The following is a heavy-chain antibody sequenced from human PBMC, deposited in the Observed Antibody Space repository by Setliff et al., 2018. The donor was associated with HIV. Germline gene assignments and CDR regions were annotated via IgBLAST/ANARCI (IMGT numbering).Heavy chain of an antibody. CDR1: GFTFSSYE. V-gene: IGHV3-48*03. D-gene: IGHD6-25*01. Sequence: GGSLRLSCAASGFTFSSYEMNWVRQAPGKGLEWLSYISSSDATVYYADSVKGRFTISRDDGKKLLYLQMNSLRPEDTAVYYCARDRGSGWFYFDYWGQGSLVTVSS. CDR2: ISSSDATV. J-gene: IGHJ4*02. CDR3: ARDRGSGWFYFDY.